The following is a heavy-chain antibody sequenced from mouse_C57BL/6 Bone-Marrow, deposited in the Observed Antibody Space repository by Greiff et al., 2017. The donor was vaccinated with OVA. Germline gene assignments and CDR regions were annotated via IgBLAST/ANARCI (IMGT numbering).Heavy chain of an antibody. CDR2: ISSGGDYI. D-gene: IGHD4-1*01. J-gene: IGHJ1*03. CDR3: TRGRWAYWYFDV. Sequence: EVQRVESGEGLVKPGGSLKLSCAASGFTFSSYAMSWVRQTPEKRLEWVAYISSGGDYIYYADTVKGRFTISRDNARNTLYLQMSSLKSEDTAMYYCTRGRWAYWYFDVWGTGTTVTVSS. CDR1: GFTFSSYA. V-gene: IGHV5-9-1*02.